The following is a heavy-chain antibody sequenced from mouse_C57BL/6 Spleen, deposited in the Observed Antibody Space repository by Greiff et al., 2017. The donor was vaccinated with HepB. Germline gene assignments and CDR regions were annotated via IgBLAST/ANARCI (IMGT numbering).Heavy chain of an antibody. V-gene: IGHV10-1*01. CDR3: VRQMATVLDDWYFDV. CDR2: LRSKSNNYAT. Sequence: EVKLVESGGGLVQPKGSLKLSCAASGFSFNTYAMNWVRQAPGKGLEWVARLRSKSNNYATYYADSVKDRFTISRDDSESMLYLQMNNLKTEDTAMYYCVRQMATVLDDWYFDVWGTGTTVTVSS. D-gene: IGHD1-1*01. CDR1: GFSFNTYA. J-gene: IGHJ1*03.